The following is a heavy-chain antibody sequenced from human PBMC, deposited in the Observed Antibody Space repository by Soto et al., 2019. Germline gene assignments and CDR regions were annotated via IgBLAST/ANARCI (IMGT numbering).Heavy chain of an antibody. CDR2: ISTYNGNT. CDR3: ARTTVTASYYYMDV. V-gene: IGHV1-18*01. J-gene: IGHJ6*03. CDR1: GYTFTNYG. Sequence: ASVKVSCKASGYTFTNYGFTWVRQAPGQGLEWMGWISTYNGNTKYAQKVQGRLTMTTDTSTSTANMELTSLRSDVTAVYYCARTTVTASYYYMDVWGKGTTVTVSS. D-gene: IGHD4-17*01.